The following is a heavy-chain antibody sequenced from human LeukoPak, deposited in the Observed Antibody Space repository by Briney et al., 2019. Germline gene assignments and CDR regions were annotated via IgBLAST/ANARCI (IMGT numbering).Heavy chain of an antibody. CDR3: ARGGGYAHYYYYYMDV. V-gene: IGHV1-46*01. Sequence: ASVKVSCKASGYTFSDYYIHWVRRAPGQGLEWMGIINPSGGSTSYAQKFQGRVTITRNTSISTAYMELSSLRSEDTAVYYCARGGGYAHYYYYYMDVWGKGTTVTVSS. CDR2: INPSGGST. J-gene: IGHJ6*03. D-gene: IGHD5-12*01. CDR1: GYTFSDYY.